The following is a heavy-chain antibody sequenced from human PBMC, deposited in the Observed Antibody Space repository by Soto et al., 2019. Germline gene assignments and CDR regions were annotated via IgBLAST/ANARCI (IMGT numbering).Heavy chain of an antibody. D-gene: IGHD4-17*01. CDR2: IRPDVGRT. J-gene: IGHJ1*01. V-gene: IGHV3-74*01. CDR3: VSASYGDDEYFQN. Sequence: EVQLVESGGGLVQPGGSLRLSCAASGFTFSTYWMHWVRQAPGKGLVWVSRIRPDVGRTDYADSVKGRFTISRYNADDTLNLHMSSLRAADTAVYDCVSASYGDDEYFQNWGQGTRVNVSS. CDR1: GFTFSTYW.